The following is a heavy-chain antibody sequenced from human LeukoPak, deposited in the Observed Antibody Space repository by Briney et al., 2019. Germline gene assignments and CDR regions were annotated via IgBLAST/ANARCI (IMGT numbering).Heavy chain of an antibody. V-gene: IGHV3-48*02. Sequence: GGSLRFSCLASGFTVSSYSMNWVRQAPGKGLEWVSYISSGSSTRYYADTVKGRFTISRDKAKNSLYLQMNSLRDEDTAVYYCARDQGFLDYWGQGTLVIVSS. CDR3: ARDQGFLDY. CDR1: GFTVSSYS. J-gene: IGHJ4*02. CDR2: ISSGSSTR. D-gene: IGHD3-10*01.